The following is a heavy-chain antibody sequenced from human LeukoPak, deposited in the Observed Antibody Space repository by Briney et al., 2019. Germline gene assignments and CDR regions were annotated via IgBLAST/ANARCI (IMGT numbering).Heavy chain of an antibody. CDR2: IIPIFGTA. CDR3: ARVRGSAYYYYYYMDV. D-gene: IGHD6-25*01. Sequence: ASVKVSCKASGGTFSSYAISWVRQAPGQGLEWMGGIIPIFGTANYAQKFQGRVTITTDESTSTAYMELSSLRSEDTAVYYCARVRGSAYYYYYYMDVWGKGTTVTVSS. CDR1: GGTFSSYA. J-gene: IGHJ6*03. V-gene: IGHV1-69*05.